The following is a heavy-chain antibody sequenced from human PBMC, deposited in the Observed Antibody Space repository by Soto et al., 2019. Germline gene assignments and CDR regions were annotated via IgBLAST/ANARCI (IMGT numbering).Heavy chain of an antibody. CDR1: GGSISSGGYY. J-gene: IGHJ4*02. V-gene: IGHV4-31*03. D-gene: IGHD3-22*01. Sequence: SETLSLTCTVSGGSISSGGYYWSWIRQHPGKGLEWIGYIYYSGGTYYNPSLKSRVTIPVDTSKNQFSLKLSSVTAADTAVYYCARATLTYYYDSSGYYPPPNAKYYFDYWGQGTLVTVSS. CDR3: ARATLTYYYDSSGYYPPPNAKYYFDY. CDR2: IYYSGGT.